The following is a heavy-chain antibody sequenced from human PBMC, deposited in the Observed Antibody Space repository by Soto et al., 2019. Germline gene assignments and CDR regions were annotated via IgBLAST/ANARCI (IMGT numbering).Heavy chain of an antibody. J-gene: IGHJ5*02. D-gene: IGHD3-10*01. Sequence: QVQLQESGPGLVKPSETLSLTCTVSGGSISSYYWSWIRQPPGKGLEWIGYIYYSGSTNYNPSLKSRVTISVDTSKNQFSLKLSSVTAADTAVYDCARRSGIYGSGSYNPWGQGTLVTVSS. V-gene: IGHV4-59*08. CDR1: GGSISSYY. CDR3: ARRSGIYGSGSYNP. CDR2: IYYSGST.